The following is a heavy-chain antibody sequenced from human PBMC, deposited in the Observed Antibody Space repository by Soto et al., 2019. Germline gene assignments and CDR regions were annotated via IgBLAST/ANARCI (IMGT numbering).Heavy chain of an antibody. D-gene: IGHD2-15*01. Sequence: ASVKVSCKVSGYTLTELSMHWVRQAPGKGLEWMGGFDPEDGETIYAQKFQGRVTMTEDTSTDTAYMELSSLRSEDTAVYYCATQSPAIVLVVAAKVIPAFDYCGQGTLVTVSS. CDR2: FDPEDGET. J-gene: IGHJ4*02. CDR1: GYTLTELS. V-gene: IGHV1-24*01. CDR3: ATQSPAIVLVVAAKVIPAFDY.